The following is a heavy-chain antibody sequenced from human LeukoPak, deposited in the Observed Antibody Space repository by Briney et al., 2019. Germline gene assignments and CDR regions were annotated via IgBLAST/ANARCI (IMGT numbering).Heavy chain of an antibody. CDR2: ISYDGSNK. CDR3: AKVRNTVWDGFDI. J-gene: IGHJ3*02. CDR1: GFTFSSYA. D-gene: IGHD4-17*01. Sequence: GGSLRLSCAASGFTFSSYAMHWVRQAPGKGLEWVAVISYDGSNKYYADSVKGRFTISRDNSKNTLYLQMNSLRAEDTAVYYCAKVRNTVWDGFDIWGQGTMVTVSS. V-gene: IGHV3-30*14.